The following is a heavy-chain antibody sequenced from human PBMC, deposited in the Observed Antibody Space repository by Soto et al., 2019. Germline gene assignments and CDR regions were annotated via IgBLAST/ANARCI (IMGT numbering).Heavy chain of an antibody. Sequence: GGSLRLSCAASGFTFSSYAMSWVRQAPGEGLEWVSAISGSGGSTYYADSVKGRFTISRDNSKNTLYLQMNSLRAEDTAVYYCAKDXLRYVLRFLEWLPWFDYWGQGTLVTVSS. CDR1: GFTFSSYA. CDR2: ISGSGGST. D-gene: IGHD3-3*01. J-gene: IGHJ4*02. CDR3: AKDXLRYVLRFLEWLPWFDY. V-gene: IGHV3-23*01.